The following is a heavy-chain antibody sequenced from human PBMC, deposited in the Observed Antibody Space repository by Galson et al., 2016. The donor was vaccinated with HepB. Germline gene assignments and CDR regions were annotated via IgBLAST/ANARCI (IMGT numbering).Heavy chain of an antibody. CDR3: AKITALADDASDI. V-gene: IGHV4-59*08. D-gene: IGHD3-16*01. Sequence: ETLSLTCTVSGGSLSNYYWSWIRQPPGKGLEWIGFISYSGTTNYSPSLKSRVTMSVDTSRNQFSPKLSSVTAADTAVYFCAKITALADDASDIWGQGTMVTVSS. CDR2: ISYSGTT. J-gene: IGHJ3*02. CDR1: GGSLSNYY.